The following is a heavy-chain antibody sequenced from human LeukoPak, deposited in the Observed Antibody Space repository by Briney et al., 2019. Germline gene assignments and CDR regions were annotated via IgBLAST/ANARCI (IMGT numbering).Heavy chain of an antibody. V-gene: IGHV4-34*01. Sequence: SETLSLTCAVYGVSFSGYYWSWIRQPPGKGLEWIGEINHSGSTNYNPSLKSRVTISVDTSKNQFSLKLSSVTAADTAVYYCARVPRRRLWLPVDYWGQGTLVTVSS. CDR2: INHSGST. J-gene: IGHJ4*02. CDR1: GVSFSGYY. D-gene: IGHD5-18*01. CDR3: ARVPRRRLWLPVDY.